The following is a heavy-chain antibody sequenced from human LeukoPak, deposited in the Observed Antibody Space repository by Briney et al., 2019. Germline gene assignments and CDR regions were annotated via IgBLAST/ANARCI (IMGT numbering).Heavy chain of an antibody. CDR2: INPSGGST. Sequence: ASVKVSCKASGYTFTSYYMHWVRQAPGQGLEWMGIINPSGGSTSYAQKFQGRVTMTRDTSMSTAYMQLNSLGSEDTAIYYCARGLGDYNTDYFPVSGYWGQGTPVTVSS. D-gene: IGHD2/OR15-2a*01. V-gene: IGHV1-46*01. CDR3: ARGLGDYNTDYFPVSGY. CDR1: GYTFTSYY. J-gene: IGHJ4*02.